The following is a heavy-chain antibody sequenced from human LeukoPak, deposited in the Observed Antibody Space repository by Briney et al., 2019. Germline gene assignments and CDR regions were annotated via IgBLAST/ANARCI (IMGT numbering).Heavy chain of an antibody. J-gene: IGHJ4*02. V-gene: IGHV3-21*04. D-gene: IGHD1-14*01. Sequence: GGSLRLSCAASGFTFSSYNMNWVRQAPGKGLEWVSFISSSSSYIYYADSVKGRFTISRDNSKNTLYLQMNSLRAEDTAVYYCAKDGLKNPARYYFDYWGQGTLVTVSS. CDR1: GFTFSSYN. CDR2: ISSSSSYI. CDR3: AKDGLKNPARYYFDY.